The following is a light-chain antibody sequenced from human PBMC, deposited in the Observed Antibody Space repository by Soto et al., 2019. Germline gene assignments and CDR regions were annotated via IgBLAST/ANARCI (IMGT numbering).Light chain of an antibody. Sequence: SYELTQPPSVSVAPGKTARITCGGNNIGSKSVHWYQQKPGQAPVLVIYYDSDRPSGIPERFSGSNSGNTATLTISRVEAGEGADFYCRVWAGSSDNVVLGGGPKLPFL. J-gene: IGLJ2*01. CDR2: YDS. CDR1: NIGSKS. V-gene: IGLV3-21*04. CDR3: RVWAGSSDNVV.